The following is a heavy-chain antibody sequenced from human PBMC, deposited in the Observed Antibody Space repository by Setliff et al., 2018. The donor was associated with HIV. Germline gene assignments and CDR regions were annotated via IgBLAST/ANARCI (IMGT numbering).Heavy chain of an antibody. CDR2: IIPLLDRT. V-gene: IGHV1-69*11. CDR3: ARGGGSNGYFFDS. D-gene: IGHD3-22*01. CDR1: GYTFSSFA. J-gene: IGHJ4*02. Sequence: SVKVSCKASGYTFSSFAMSWVRQAPGQGLEWMGKIIPLLDRTHYVQKFQGRVTFSADESTTTAYMELRSLKNEDAAVYYCARGGGSNGYFFDSWGQGTLVTVSS.